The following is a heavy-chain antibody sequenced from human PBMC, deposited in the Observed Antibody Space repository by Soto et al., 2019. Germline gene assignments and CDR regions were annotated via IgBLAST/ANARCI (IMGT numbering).Heavy chain of an antibody. CDR1: GFTFSDYY. CDR3: ARDAVATNDY. CDR2: ISTGSSNT. D-gene: IGHD5-12*01. J-gene: IGHJ4*02. Sequence: GGSLRLSCTASGFTFSDYYMSWIRQAPGKGLEWLSSISTGSSNTKYADSVKGRFTISRDNAKNSLYLQMNSLRAEDTAVYYCARDAVATNDYWGQGTLVTV. V-gene: IGHV3-11*06.